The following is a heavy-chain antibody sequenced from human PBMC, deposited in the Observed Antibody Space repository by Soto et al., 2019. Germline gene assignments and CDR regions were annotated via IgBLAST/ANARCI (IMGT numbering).Heavy chain of an antibody. J-gene: IGHJ4*02. CDR2: ISGNGGST. CDR3: AKRKTAMANYYFDY. D-gene: IGHD5-18*01. Sequence: LRLSCAASGFSFSSYAMSWVRLAPGKGLEWVSAISGNGGSTYYADSVKGRLTISRDNSKNTLYLQMNSLRAEDTAVYYCAKRKTAMANYYFDYWGQGTLVTVSS. V-gene: IGHV3-23*01. CDR1: GFSFSSYA.